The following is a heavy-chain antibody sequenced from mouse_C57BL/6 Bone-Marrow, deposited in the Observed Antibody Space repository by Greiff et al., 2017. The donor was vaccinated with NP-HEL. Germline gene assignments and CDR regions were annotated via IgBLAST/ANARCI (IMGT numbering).Heavy chain of an antibody. Sequence: EVMLVESGGGLVQPGESLKLSCESNEYEFPSHDMSWVRKTPEKRLELVAAINSDGGSTYYPDPMARRFIISRDNTKKTLYLQMSSLRSEDTALYYCARHRYYGSSYDWYFDVWGTGTTVTVSS. V-gene: IGHV5-2*01. CDR3: ARHRYYGSSYDWYFDV. CDR2: INSDGGST. D-gene: IGHD1-1*01. CDR1: EYEFPSHD. J-gene: IGHJ1*03.